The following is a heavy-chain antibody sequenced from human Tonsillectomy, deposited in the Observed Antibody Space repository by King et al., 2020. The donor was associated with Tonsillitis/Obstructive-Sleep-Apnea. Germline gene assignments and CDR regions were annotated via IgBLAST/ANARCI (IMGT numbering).Heavy chain of an antibody. CDR1: GGTFSSYA. CDR3: ARRRGYCSSTSCYVSGVFWFDP. D-gene: IGHD2-2*01. Sequence: QLVQSGAEVKKPGSSVKVSCKASGGTFSSYAISWVRQAPGQGLEWMGGIIPILGIANYAQKFQGRVTITADKSTSTAYMELSSLRSEDTAVYYCARRRGYCSSTSCYVSGVFWFDPWGQRTLVTVSS. CDR2: IIPILGIA. J-gene: IGHJ5*02. V-gene: IGHV1-69*10.